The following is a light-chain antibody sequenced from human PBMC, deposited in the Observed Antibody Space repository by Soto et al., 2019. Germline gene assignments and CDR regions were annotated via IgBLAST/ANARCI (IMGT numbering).Light chain of an antibody. CDR3: QQYGSSPRT. CDR2: DAS. J-gene: IGKJ1*01. CDR1: QSVSTY. Sequence: ENVVTQSPGSLSLSPGERATLSCRASQSVSTYLAWYQQKPGQAPRLLIYDASTRITGIPDRFSGSGSGTDFTLTINRLEPEDFAVYYCQQYGSSPRTFGHGTNVDIK. V-gene: IGKV3-20*01.